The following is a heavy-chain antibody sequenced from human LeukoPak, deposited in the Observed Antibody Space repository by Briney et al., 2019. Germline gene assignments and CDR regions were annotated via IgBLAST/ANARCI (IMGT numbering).Heavy chain of an antibody. CDR2: IYTSGGT. V-gene: IGHV4-61*02. CDR3: AREYCSSTSCYAGGVDY. D-gene: IGHD2-2*01. Sequence: SETLSLTCTVSGGSISSGSYYWSWIRQPAGKGLEWIGRIYTSGGTNYNPSLKSRVTISVDTSKNQFSLKLSSVTAADTAVYYCAREYCSSTSCYAGGVDYWGQGTLVTVSS. J-gene: IGHJ4*02. CDR1: GGSISSGSYY.